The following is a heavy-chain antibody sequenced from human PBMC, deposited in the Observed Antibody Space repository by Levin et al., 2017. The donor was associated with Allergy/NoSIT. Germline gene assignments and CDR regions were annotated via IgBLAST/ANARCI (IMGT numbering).Heavy chain of an antibody. Sequence: SQTLSLTCAVYGGSFSGYYWSWIRPPPGKGLEWIGEINHSGSTNYNPSLKSRVTISVDTSKNQFSLKLSSVTAADTAVYYCARVARWWTTVSYYYYYYMDVWGKGTTVTVSS. V-gene: IGHV4-34*01. CDR3: ARVARWWTTVSYYYYYYMDV. CDR2: INHSGST. D-gene: IGHD2-8*02. J-gene: IGHJ6*03. CDR1: GGSFSGYY.